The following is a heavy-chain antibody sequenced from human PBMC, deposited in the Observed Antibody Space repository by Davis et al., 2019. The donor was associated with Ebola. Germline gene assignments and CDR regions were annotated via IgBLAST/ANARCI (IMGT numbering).Heavy chain of an antibody. Sequence: GESLKISCAASGFTFSDYYMIWIRQAPGKGLEWVSYISSSSSYTNYADSVKGRFTISRDNAKNSLYLQMNSLRDEDTAVYYCARDRRVTMIVAQYGMDVWGQGTTVTVSS. J-gene: IGHJ6*02. CDR2: ISSSSSYT. CDR1: GFTFSDYY. D-gene: IGHD3-22*01. CDR3: ARDRRVTMIVAQYGMDV. V-gene: IGHV3-11*06.